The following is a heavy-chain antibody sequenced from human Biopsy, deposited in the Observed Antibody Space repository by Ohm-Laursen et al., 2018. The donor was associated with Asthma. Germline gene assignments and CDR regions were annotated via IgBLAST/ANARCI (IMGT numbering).Heavy chain of an antibody. V-gene: IGHV1-18*01. CDR2: INVYNGNT. J-gene: IGHJ6*02. Sequence: SSVKVSCKTSGYTFNSAGITWVRQAPGQGLEWMGWINVYNGNTKVAQRLQDRVTMITDTSTSTAYMELRSLRSDDTAVYFCARAVDYSHYYGIDVWGQGTTVTVS. CDR3: ARAVDYSHYYGIDV. D-gene: IGHD3-10*01. CDR1: GYTFNSAG.